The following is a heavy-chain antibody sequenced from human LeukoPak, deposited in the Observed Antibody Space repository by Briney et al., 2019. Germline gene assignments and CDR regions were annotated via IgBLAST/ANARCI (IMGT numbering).Heavy chain of an antibody. CDR2: IYYSGST. CDR1: GGSISSSSYY. D-gene: IGHD3-22*01. CDR3: ARTPAYYYDSSGYSSLDY. J-gene: IGHJ4*02. Sequence: SETLSLTCTVSGGSISSSSYYWGWIRPPPGKGLEWIGSIYYSGSTYYNPSLKSRVTISVDTSKNQFSLKLSSVTAADTAVYYCARTPAYYYDSSGYSSLDYWGQGTLVTVSS. V-gene: IGHV4-39*01.